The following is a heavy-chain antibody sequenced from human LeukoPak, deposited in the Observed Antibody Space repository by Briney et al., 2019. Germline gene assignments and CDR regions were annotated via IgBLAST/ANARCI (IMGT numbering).Heavy chain of an antibody. D-gene: IGHD2-21*02. Sequence: GGSLRLPCAASGFKFSSYWMSWVRQAPGKGLEWVANIKQDGSEKYYVDSVKGRFTISRDNAKNSLYLQMNSLRVEDTAVYYCARGGSVMMTANGYWGQGTLVTVSS. V-gene: IGHV3-7*01. CDR2: IKQDGSEK. CDR3: ARGGSVMMTANGY. J-gene: IGHJ4*02. CDR1: GFKFSSYW.